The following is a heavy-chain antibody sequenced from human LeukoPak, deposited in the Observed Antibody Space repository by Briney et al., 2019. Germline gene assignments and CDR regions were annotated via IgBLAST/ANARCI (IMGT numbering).Heavy chain of an antibody. CDR3: AKDKHSTRSGWFDP. V-gene: IGHV3-23*01. D-gene: IGHD2-21*01. J-gene: IGHJ5*02. Sequence: PGGSLRLSCAASGVTFSSYAMRWVRQAPGKGLEWVSAISGSGGSTYYADSVKGRFTISRDNSKNTLYLQMNSLRAEDTAVYYCAKDKHSTRSGWFDPWGQGTLVTVSS. CDR2: ISGSGGST. CDR1: GVTFSSYA.